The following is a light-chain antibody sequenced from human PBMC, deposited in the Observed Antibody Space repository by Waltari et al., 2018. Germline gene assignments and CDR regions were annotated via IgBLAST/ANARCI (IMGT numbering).Light chain of an antibody. CDR1: RSVSSY. J-gene: IGKJ5*01. CDR3: QQRSNWPPIT. CDR2: DAS. V-gene: IGKV3-11*01. Sequence: EVVLTQSPATLSLSPGERATLSCRASRSVSSYLAWYQQKPGQAPRLLIYDASNRATGIPARFSGSGSGTDVTLTISTLEPEDFAVYYCQQRSNWPPITFGQGTRLEIK.